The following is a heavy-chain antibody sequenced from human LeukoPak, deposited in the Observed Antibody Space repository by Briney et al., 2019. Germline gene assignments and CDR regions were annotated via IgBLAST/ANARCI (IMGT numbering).Heavy chain of an antibody. CDR3: ARGDSGGYHYYGMDV. V-gene: IGHV4-61*02. J-gene: IGHJ6*02. D-gene: IGHD6-19*01. CDR1: GGSISSGSDY. Sequence: PSQTLSLTCTVSGGSISSGSDYWSWIRQPAGKGLEWIWRIYISGSTNYNPSLKSRVTISLDTSKNQFSLKLSSVAAADTAVYYCARGDSGGYHYYGMDVWGQGTTVTVSS. CDR2: IYISGST.